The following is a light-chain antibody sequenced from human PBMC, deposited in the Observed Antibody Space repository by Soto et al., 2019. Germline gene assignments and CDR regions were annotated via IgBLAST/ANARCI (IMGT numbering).Light chain of an antibody. CDR1: SSNIGAGYA. V-gene: IGLV1-40*01. CDR3: QSYDRSARDWV. Sequence: QSVLTQPPSVSGAPGQRVTISCAGSSSNIGAGYAVHWYQQLPRTAPKLLISGDSNRPSGVPDRFSGSKSGTSASLAIAGLQAEDEADYYCQSYDRSARDWVFGGGTKLTVL. J-gene: IGLJ3*02. CDR2: GDS.